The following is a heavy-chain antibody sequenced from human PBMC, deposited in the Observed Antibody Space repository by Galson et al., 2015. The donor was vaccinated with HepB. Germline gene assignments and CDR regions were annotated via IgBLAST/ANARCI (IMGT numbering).Heavy chain of an antibody. Sequence: SLRLSCAASGFTFSSYEMNWVRQAPGKGLEWVSYISSSGSTIYYADSVKGRFTISRDNAKNSLYLQMNSLRAEDTAVYYCARDWDSSGWLPYWYFDLWGRGTLVTVSS. V-gene: IGHV3-48*03. D-gene: IGHD6-19*01. CDR3: ARDWDSSGWLPYWYFDL. J-gene: IGHJ2*01. CDR1: GFTFSSYE. CDR2: ISSSGSTI.